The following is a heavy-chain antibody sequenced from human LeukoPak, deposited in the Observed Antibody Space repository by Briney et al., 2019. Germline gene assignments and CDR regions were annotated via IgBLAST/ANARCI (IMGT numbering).Heavy chain of an antibody. V-gene: IGHV4-34*01. CDR2: INHSGST. D-gene: IGHD1-26*01. J-gene: IGHJ6*03. CDR1: GGSFSGYY. Sequence: SSETLSLTCAVYGGSFSGYYWSWIRQPPGKGLEWIGEINHSGSTNYNPSLKSRVTISVDTSKNQFSLKLSSVTAADTAVYYCARVVVGAIGLRRYYYYMDVWGKGTTVTVSS. CDR3: ARVVVGAIGLRRYYYYMDV.